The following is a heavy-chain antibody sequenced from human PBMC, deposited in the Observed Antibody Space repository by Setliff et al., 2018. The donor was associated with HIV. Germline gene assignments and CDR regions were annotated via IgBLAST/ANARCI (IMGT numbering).Heavy chain of an antibody. J-gene: IGHJ4*02. Sequence: RLSCAASGFTFRSYAMHWVRQAPGKGLEWVAVISNDGSNEYYADSVKGRFTISRDNSKNTLWLQMNSLRAEDTAVYYCARASYYYDSSGYYFGYWGQGTLVTVSS. V-gene: IGHV3-30*01. D-gene: IGHD3-22*01. CDR1: GFTFRSYA. CDR2: ISNDGSNE. CDR3: ARASYYYDSSGYYFGY.